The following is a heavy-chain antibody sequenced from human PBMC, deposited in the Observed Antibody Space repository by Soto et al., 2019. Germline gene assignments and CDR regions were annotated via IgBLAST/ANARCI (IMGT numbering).Heavy chain of an antibody. CDR2: IIPIFGTA. CDR1: GGTFSSYA. CDR3: AREPNESFYFDY. J-gene: IGHJ4*02. V-gene: IGHV1-69*13. Sequence: ASVKVSCKASGGTFSSYAISWVRQAPGQGLEWMGGIIPIFGTANYAQKFQGRVTITADESTSTVYMELTSLKSDDTAVYYCAREPNESFYFDYWGQGTQVTVSS.